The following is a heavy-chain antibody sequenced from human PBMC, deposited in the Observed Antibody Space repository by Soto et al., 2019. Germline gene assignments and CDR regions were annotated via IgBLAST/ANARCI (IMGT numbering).Heavy chain of an antibody. CDR3: AREAMVRSHAFAI. V-gene: IGHV1-46*03. CDR2: INPNGGST. Sequence: ASVKVSCKASGGTFSSYAISWVRQAPGQGLEWMGIINPNGGSTSYAQKFQGRVTMTRDTSTSTVYMELSSLRSEDTAVYYCAREAMVRSHAFAIWGQGTVVTISS. J-gene: IGHJ3*02. CDR1: GGTFSSYA. D-gene: IGHD3-10*01.